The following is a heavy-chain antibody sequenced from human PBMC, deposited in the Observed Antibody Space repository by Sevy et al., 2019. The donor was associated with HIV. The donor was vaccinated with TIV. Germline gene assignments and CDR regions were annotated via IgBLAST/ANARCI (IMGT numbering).Heavy chain of an antibody. D-gene: IGHD2-8*01. Sequence: GGSLRLSCAVSGFPVSSSYMNWVRQAPGKGLEWVSVFYRSNKTDYADSVKGRFTISRDNSNNTLYLQMHSLRAEDTAVYFCARDKNGHYYGLDVWGQGTTVTVSS. J-gene: IGHJ6*02. V-gene: IGHV3-53*01. CDR2: FYRSNKT. CDR3: ARDKNGHYYGLDV. CDR1: GFPVSSSY.